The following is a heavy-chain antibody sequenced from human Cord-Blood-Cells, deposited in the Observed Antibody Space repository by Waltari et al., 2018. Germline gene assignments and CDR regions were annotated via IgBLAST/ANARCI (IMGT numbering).Heavy chain of an antibody. V-gene: IGHV1-69*06. D-gene: IGHD2-2*01. CDR3: AREGGIVPAAMFDY. J-gene: IGHJ4*02. CDR1: GGTFSSYA. CDR2: IIPIFGTA. Sequence: QVQLVQSGAEVKKPRSSVKVSCKASGGTFSSYAISWLRQAPGQGLEWMGGIIPIFGTANYAQKFQGRVTITADKSTSTAYMELSSLRSEDTAVYYCAREGGIVPAAMFDYWGQGTLVTVSS.